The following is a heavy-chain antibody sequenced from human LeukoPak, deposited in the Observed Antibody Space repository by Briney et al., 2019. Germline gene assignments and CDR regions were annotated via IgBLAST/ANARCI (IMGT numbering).Heavy chain of an antibody. CDR1: GFIFSNNG. D-gene: IGHD3-3*01. V-gene: IGHV3-7*03. J-gene: IGHJ4*02. Sequence: PGGSLRLSCAASGFIFSNNGMHWVRQAPGKGLEWVANIKLDGSEKNYVDSVKGRFTISRDNTKNSLYLQMNSLRAEDTAVFYCARDQYDTWSRRGNFDSWGQGTLVIVSS. CDR2: IKLDGSEK. CDR3: ARDQYDTWSRRGNFDS.